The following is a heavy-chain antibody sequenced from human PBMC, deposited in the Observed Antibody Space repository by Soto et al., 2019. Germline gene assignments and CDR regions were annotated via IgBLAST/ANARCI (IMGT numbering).Heavy chain of an antibody. D-gene: IGHD2-21*02. V-gene: IGHV1-3*05. CDR2: INAGNGNT. CDR1: GYTFTSYA. CDR3: ARSIVVVTALDY. Sequence: QVQLVQSGAEEKKPGASVKVSCKAYGYTFTSYAMHWVRQAPGQRLEWMGWINAGNGNTKYSQKSQGRVTITRDTSASTAYMELSSLRSEDTAVYYCARSIVVVTALDYWGQGTLVTVSS. J-gene: IGHJ4*02.